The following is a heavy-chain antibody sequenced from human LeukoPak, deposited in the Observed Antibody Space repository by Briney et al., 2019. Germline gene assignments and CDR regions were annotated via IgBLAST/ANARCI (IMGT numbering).Heavy chain of an antibody. CDR1: GFTFSRYD. CDR3: ARATTYFYGSVTYDWFDP. D-gene: IGHD3-10*01. J-gene: IGHJ5*02. CDR2: ISDDGKKK. V-gene: IGHV3-30*04. Sequence: PGGSLRLSCVGSGFTFSRYDVHWVRQAPGKGLEWVAVISDDGKKKIYADSVKGRFTISRDNSKNTLYLQMDSLRAEDTAMYYCARATTYFYGSVTYDWFDPWGQGTLVTVSS.